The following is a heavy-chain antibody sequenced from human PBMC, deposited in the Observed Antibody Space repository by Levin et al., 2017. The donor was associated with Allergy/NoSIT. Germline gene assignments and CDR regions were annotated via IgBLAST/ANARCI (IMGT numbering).Heavy chain of an antibody. Sequence: SETLSLTCTVSGGSIISYYWNWIRQPPGKGLEWIGYIYYSGYTNYNPSLKSRVAISVDMSKSQFSLRLSSVTAADTAVYYCARDVDETTGAFDIWGQGTIITVSS. CDR2: IYYSGYT. D-gene: IGHD1-1*01. J-gene: IGHJ3*02. CDR3: ARDVDETTGAFDI. CDR1: GGSIISYY. V-gene: IGHV4-59*01.